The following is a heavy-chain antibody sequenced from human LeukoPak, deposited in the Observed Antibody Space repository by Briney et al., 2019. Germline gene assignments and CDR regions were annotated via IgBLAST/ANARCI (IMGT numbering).Heavy chain of an antibody. CDR1: GFTFSSYW. V-gene: IGHV3-7*03. CDR2: IKQDGSEK. Sequence: GSLRLSCAASGFTFSSYWMSWVRQAPGKGLEWVASIKQDGSEKYYVDSVKGRFTISRDNAKNSLYLQMNSLRAEDTAVYYCARAPYSSSWYGPPDYWGQGTLVTVSS. D-gene: IGHD6-13*01. J-gene: IGHJ4*02. CDR3: ARAPYSSSWYGPPDY.